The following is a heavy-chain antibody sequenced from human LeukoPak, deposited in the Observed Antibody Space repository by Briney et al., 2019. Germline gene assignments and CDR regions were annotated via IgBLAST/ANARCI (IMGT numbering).Heavy chain of an antibody. CDR1: GFTFSSYG. Sequence: GGSLRLSCAASGFTFSSYGMHWVRQAPGKGLEWVAFIRYDGSNKYYADSVKGRFTISRDNSKNTLYLQMNSLRAEDTAVYYCAKDPPSYYYDSSGYYYPLFDYWGQGTLVTVSS. J-gene: IGHJ4*02. CDR2: IRYDGSNK. V-gene: IGHV3-30*02. D-gene: IGHD3-22*01. CDR3: AKDPPSYYYDSSGYYYPLFDY.